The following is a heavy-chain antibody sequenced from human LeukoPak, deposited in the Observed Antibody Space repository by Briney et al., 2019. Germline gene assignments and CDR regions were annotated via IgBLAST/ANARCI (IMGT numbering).Heavy chain of an antibody. CDR2: ISAYNGNT. Sequence: ASVKVSCKASGYTFTSYGISWVRQAPGQGLEWMGWISAYNGNTNYAQKLQGRITMTTDTSTSTAYMELRSLTSDATAVYYCARDNLSYCGGDCYPDYWRQGTLVTVSS. J-gene: IGHJ4*02. V-gene: IGHV1-18*01. CDR3: ARDNLSYCGGDCYPDY. D-gene: IGHD2-21*02. CDR1: GYTFTSYG.